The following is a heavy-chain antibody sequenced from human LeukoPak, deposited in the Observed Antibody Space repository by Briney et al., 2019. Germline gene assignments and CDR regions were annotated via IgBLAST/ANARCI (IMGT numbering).Heavy chain of an antibody. D-gene: IGHD5-24*01. CDR1: GGTFSSYA. V-gene: IGHV1-69*06. CDR2: IIPIFGTA. Sequence: SVKVSCKASGGTFSSYAISWVRQAPGQGLEWMGGIIPIFGTANYAQKFQGRVTITADKSTSTAYMELSSLRSEDTAVYYCARINSRWLPEGFYLDYWGQGTLVTVSS. J-gene: IGHJ4*02. CDR3: ARINSRWLPEGFYLDY.